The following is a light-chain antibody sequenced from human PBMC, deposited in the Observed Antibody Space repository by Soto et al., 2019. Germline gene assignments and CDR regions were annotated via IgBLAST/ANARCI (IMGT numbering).Light chain of an antibody. CDR1: QNIGSN. Sequence: EIVLTQSPATLSLSPGERATLSCRASQNIGSNLAWYRQTRGQAPRLLIYAASNRATGIPAMFSGSGSGTDFTLSISSIEPEDFAVYYRQQSCHWPPLNLGGGANVDIK. CDR2: AAS. CDR3: QQSCHWPPLN. V-gene: IGKV3-11*01. J-gene: IGKJ4*01.